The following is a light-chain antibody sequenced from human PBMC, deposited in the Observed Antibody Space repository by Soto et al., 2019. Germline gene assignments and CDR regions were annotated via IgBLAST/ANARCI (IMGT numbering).Light chain of an antibody. J-gene: IGLJ2*01. CDR3: SSFTTSSTL. CDR2: DDS. CDR1: ISDIGSYNY. Sequence: QSALTQPASASGSPGQSITISCTGTISDIGSYNYVSWYQQYPGKAPKLMVYDDSNRPSGVSNRFSGSNSGNTASLTITGLQAEDEADYYCSSFTTSSTLFGGGTKVTVL. V-gene: IGLV2-14*01.